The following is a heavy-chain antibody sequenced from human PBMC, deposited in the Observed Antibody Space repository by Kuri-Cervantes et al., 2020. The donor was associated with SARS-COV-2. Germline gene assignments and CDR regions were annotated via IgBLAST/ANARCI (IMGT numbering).Heavy chain of an antibody. CDR1: GFTFSSYA. Sequence: GGSLRLSCAASGFTFSSYAMHWVRQAPGKGLEWVGRIKSKTDGGTTDYAAPVKGRFTISRDDSKNTLYLQMNSLKTEDTAVYYCTTDPTSSYGDFYYYYYMDVWGKGTTVTVSS. V-gene: IGHV3-15*01. D-gene: IGHD5-18*01. CDR2: IKSKTDGGTT. CDR3: TTDPTSSYGDFYYYYYMDV. J-gene: IGHJ6*03.